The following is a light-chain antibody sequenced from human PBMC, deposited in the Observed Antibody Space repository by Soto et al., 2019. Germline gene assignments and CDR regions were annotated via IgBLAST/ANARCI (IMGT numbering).Light chain of an antibody. V-gene: IGKV1-5*03. J-gene: IGKJ3*01. CDR2: KAS. Sequence: DIQMTQSPSTLSASVGARVTITCRASQSISSWLAWYQQKPGKAPKLLIYKASSLESGVPSRFSGSGSGTEFTLTISSLQPDDFATYYCQQYNSYSFTFGPGTKVDIK. CDR1: QSISSW. CDR3: QQYNSYSFT.